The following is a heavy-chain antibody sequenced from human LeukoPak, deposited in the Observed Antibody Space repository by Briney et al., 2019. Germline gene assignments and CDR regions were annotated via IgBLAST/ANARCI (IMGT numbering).Heavy chain of an antibody. CDR2: ISGSDETT. J-gene: IGHJ3*01. D-gene: IGHD6-13*01. Sequence: GGSLRLSCAASGFTFSSSGMSWVRQAPGKGLEWVSSISGSDETTYYADSAKGRFTISRDNSKNTLYLQMNGLRAEDTAVYYCANNRYSSRWRGAFDVWGQGTMVTVSS. CDR1: GFTFSSSG. V-gene: IGHV3-23*01. CDR3: ANNRYSSRWRGAFDV.